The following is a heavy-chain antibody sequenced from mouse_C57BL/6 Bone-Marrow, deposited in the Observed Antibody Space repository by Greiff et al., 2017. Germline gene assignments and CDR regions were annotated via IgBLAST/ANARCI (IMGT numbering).Heavy chain of an antibody. D-gene: IGHD4-1*01. V-gene: IGHV1-59*01. Sequence: QVQLQQPGAELVRPGTSVKLSCKASGYTFTSYWMHWVKQRPGQGLEWIGVIDPSDSYTNYNQKFKGQATLTVDTSSSTAYMQLSILTSEDSAVYDCARWQTGTWLAYWGQGTRVTVSA. CDR3: ARWQTGTWLAY. CDR2: IDPSDSYT. J-gene: IGHJ3*01. CDR1: GYTFTSYW.